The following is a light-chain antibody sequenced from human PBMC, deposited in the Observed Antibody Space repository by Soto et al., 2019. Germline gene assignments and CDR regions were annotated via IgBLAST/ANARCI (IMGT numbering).Light chain of an antibody. CDR2: GSS. J-gene: IGKJ4*01. Sequence: EIVLTQSPGTLSLSPGEGATLSCRASQSVSNNFVAWYQQRPGKAPRLLIYGSSSRASGIPDRFSGSGSGTDLTLTISRLEPEDFAVYYCQQYCCSLLSFGGGTKVDIK. CDR3: QQYCCSLLS. V-gene: IGKV3-20*01. CDR1: QSVSNNF.